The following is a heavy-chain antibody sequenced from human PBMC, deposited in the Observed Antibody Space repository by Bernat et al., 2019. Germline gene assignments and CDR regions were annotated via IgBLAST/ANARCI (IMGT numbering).Heavy chain of an antibody. J-gene: IGHJ6*02. V-gene: IGHV3-23*01. D-gene: IGHD1-26*01. Sequence: EVQLLESGGGLVQPGGSLRLSCAASGFTFSSYAMSWVRQAPGKGLGWVSAIGGSGGSTYYADSVKGRFTISRDNSKNTLYLQMNSLRAEDTAVYYCAKDLLVGAHLRSGMDVWGQGTTVTVSS. CDR1: GFTFSSYA. CDR3: AKDLLVGAHLRSGMDV. CDR2: IGGSGGST.